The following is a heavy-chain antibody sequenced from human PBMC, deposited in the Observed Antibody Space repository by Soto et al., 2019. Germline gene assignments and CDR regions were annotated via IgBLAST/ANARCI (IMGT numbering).Heavy chain of an antibody. D-gene: IGHD3-22*01. V-gene: IGHV3-7*01. CDR2: IKQDGSEK. CDR1: GFTFSSYW. Sequence: GGSLRLSCAASGFTFSSYWMSWVRQAPGKGLEWVANIKQDGSEKYYVDSVKGRFTISRDNAKNSLYLQMSSLRAGDTAVYYCARLEGGYYYAFDYWGQGTLVTVSS. J-gene: IGHJ4*02. CDR3: ARLEGGYYYAFDY.